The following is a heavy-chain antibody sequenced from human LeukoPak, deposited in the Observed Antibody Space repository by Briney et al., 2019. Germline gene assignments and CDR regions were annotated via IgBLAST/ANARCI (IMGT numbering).Heavy chain of an antibody. CDR3: ARDLEPQELLWFGGFDY. CDR2: ISYDGSNK. Sequence: PGGSLRLSCAASGFTFSSYAMHWVRQAPGTGLEWVAVISYDGSNKYYADSVKGRFTISRDNSKNTLYLQMNSLRAEDTAVYYCARDLEPQELLWFGGFDYWGQGTLVTVSS. V-gene: IGHV3-30-3*01. D-gene: IGHD3-10*01. CDR1: GFTFSSYA. J-gene: IGHJ4*02.